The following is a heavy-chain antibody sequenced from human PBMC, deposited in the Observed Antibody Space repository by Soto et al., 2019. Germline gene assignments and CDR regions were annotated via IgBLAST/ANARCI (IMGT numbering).Heavy chain of an antibody. V-gene: IGHV2-26*01. CDR1: GFSLSNARMG. J-gene: IGHJ3*02. CDR2: IFSNDEK. CDR3: ARMISEVEMATDDHDAFDI. D-gene: IGHD5-12*01. Sequence: QVTLKESGPVLVKPTETLTLTCTVSGFSLSNARMGVSWIRQPPGKALEWLAHIFSNDEKSYSTSLKSRLTISKDTSKSQVVLTMTNMDPVDTATYYCARMISEVEMATDDHDAFDIWGQGTMVTVAS.